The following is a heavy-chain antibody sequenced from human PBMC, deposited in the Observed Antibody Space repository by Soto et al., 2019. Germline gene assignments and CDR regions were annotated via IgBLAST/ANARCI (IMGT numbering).Heavy chain of an antibody. J-gene: IGHJ5*02. Sequence: EVQLLESGGGLVQPGGSLRLSCAASGFTFSSDAMSWVRQAPGKGLEWVAAISGSGGSTYYADSVKGRFTISRDNSKNTLYLKMNILRDEDTAVYYCANSSDFWSGTFDPWGQATLVTVSS. V-gene: IGHV3-23*01. CDR2: ISGSGGST. CDR1: GFTFSSDA. D-gene: IGHD3-3*01. CDR3: ANSSDFWSGTFDP.